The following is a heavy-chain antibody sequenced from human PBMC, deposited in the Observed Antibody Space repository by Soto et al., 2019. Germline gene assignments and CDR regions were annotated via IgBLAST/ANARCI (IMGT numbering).Heavy chain of an antibody. J-gene: IGHJ4*02. CDR2: ISYGGSNK. V-gene: IGHV3-30*18. CDR3: AKDQDSSGYYPCFDY. Sequence: QVQLVESGGGVVQPGRSLRLSCAASGFIFSSYGMHWVRQAPGKGLEWVAVISYGGSNKYYADSVKGRFTISRDNSKNTLYLQMNSVRAEDTAVYYCAKDQDSSGYYPCFDYWGQGTLVTVSS. D-gene: IGHD3-22*01. CDR1: GFIFSSYG.